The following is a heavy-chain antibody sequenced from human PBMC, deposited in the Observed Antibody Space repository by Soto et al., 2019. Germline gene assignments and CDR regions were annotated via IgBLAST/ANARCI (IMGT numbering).Heavy chain of an antibody. Sequence: QVQLQESGPGLVKPSQTLSLTCTVSGGSISSGGYYWYWIRQHPGKGLEWIGYIYYSGTTYYNPSPKRRVTVSVDTSKNQFSLKLISVTAADPAVYYCAASCVACGGFNYYGMDVWGQGTTVTVSS. CDR2: IYYSGTT. CDR1: GGSISSGGYY. J-gene: IGHJ6*02. D-gene: IGHD2-21*01. V-gene: IGHV4-31*03. CDR3: AASCVACGGFNYYGMDV.